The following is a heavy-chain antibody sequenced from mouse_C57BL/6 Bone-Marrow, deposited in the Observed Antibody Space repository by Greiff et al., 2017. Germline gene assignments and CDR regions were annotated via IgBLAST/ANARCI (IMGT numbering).Heavy chain of an antibody. V-gene: IGHV5-4*01. CDR2: ISDGGSYT. CDR1: GFTFSSYA. CDR3: ARRGGYDYDGPRFAY. Sequence: EVQVVESGGGLVKPGGSLKLSCAASGFTFSSYAMSWVRQTPEKRLEWVATISDGGSYTYYPDNVKGRFTISRDNAKNNLYLQMSHLKSEDTAMYYCARRGGYDYDGPRFAYWGQGTLVTVSA. D-gene: IGHD2-4*01. J-gene: IGHJ3*01.